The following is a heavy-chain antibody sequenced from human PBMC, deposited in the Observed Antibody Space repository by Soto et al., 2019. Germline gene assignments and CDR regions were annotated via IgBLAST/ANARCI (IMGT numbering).Heavy chain of an antibody. CDR2: ISGSGGST. CDR1: GFTFSSYA. Sequence: EVQLLESGGGLAQPGGSLRLSCAASGFTFSSYAMSWVRQAPGKGLEWVSAISGSGGSTYYADSVKGRFTISRDNSKNTLYLQMNSLRAEDTAVYYCAKAHVLRFLEWLPFDYWGQGTLVTVSS. V-gene: IGHV3-23*01. J-gene: IGHJ4*02. D-gene: IGHD3-3*01. CDR3: AKAHVLRFLEWLPFDY.